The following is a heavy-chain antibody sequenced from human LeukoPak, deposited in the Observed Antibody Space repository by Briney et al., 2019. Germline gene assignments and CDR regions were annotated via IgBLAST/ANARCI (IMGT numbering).Heavy chain of an antibody. CDR2: ISSSSSTI. Sequence: PGGSLRLSCAASGFTFRSYSMNWVRQAPGKGLEWVSYISSSSSTIYYADSVKGRFTISRDNAKNSLYLQMNSLRADDTAVYYCARTYDSSGYAFDIWGQGTMVTVSS. J-gene: IGHJ3*02. D-gene: IGHD3-22*01. CDR1: GFTFRSYS. CDR3: ARTYDSSGYAFDI. V-gene: IGHV3-48*01.